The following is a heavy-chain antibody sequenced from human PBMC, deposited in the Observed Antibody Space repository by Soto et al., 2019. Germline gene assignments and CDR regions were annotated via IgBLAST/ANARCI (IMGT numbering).Heavy chain of an antibody. J-gene: IGHJ6*02. Sequence: QVQLVQSGSEVKEPGASVKVSCKASGFTFFNFGITWVRQAPGQGLESMGWISAYNGKTNYPPSLKGRVTMTTDTSTTTAYMEXXSLRSDDTAVYYCXXVLGRSIVDRQSFGPATFYHYGMDVWGLGTTVTVSS. V-gene: IGHV1-18*01. CDR3: XXVLGRSIVDRQSFGPATFYHYGMDV. D-gene: IGHD1-26*01. CDR2: ISAYNGKT. CDR1: GFTFFNFG.